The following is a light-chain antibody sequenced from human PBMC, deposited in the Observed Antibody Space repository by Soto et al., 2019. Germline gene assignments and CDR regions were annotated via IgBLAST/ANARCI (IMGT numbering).Light chain of an antibody. CDR2: DAT. J-gene: IGKJ1*01. CDR3: QEYDNIHTWT. CDR1: QDIKKY. Sequence: DIQMTQSPSSLSASVGDRVSITCQASQDIKKYVNWYQQKPGKVPNLLIYDATTLQKGVSPRFSGSGSGTHFSLIISDLQPEDVGTYYCQEYDNIHTWTFGQGTKVE. V-gene: IGKV1-33*01.